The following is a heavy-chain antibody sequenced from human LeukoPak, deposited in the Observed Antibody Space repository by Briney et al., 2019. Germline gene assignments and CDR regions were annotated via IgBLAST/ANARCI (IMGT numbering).Heavy chain of an antibody. D-gene: IGHD3-9*01. Sequence: SETLSLTCTVSGGSISSYYWSWIRQPPGKGLGWIGYIYYSGSTNYNPSLKSRVTISVDTSKNQFSLKMSSVTAADTAVYYCARTSGDWLSWAWIGVDVWGKGTTVTVSS. CDR3: ARTSGDWLSWAWIGVDV. CDR1: GGSISSYY. CDR2: IYYSGST. V-gene: IGHV4-59*12. J-gene: IGHJ6*04.